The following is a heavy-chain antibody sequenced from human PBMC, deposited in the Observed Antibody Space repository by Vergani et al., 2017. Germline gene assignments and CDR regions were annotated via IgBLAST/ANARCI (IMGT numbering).Heavy chain of an antibody. Sequence: QVQLQESGPGLVKPSETLSLTCTVSGGSISSYYWTWIRQPPGKGLEWIGNIYYTGSTNYNPSLQRRVTMSVDTSNNQFSLRCSSVTAADTALYFCAGHDRKTYTATMGWYDYWGQGILVTVSS. J-gene: IGHJ4*02. CDR3: AGHDRKTYTATMGWYDY. CDR2: IYYTGST. CDR1: GGSISSYY. D-gene: IGHD3-16*01. V-gene: IGHV4-59*08.